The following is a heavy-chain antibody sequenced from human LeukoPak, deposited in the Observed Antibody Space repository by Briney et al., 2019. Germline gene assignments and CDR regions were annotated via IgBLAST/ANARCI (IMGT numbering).Heavy chain of an antibody. CDR2: ISAYNGNT. J-gene: IGHJ5*02. V-gene: IGHV1-18*01. CDR1: GSTFTSYG. Sequence: ASVKVSCKASGSTFTSYGSSWVRQAPGQGLEWMGWISAYNGNTNYAQKLQGRVTMTTDTSTSTAYMELRSLRSDDTAVYYCARATYYYDSSGYYGWFDPWGQGTLVTVSS. D-gene: IGHD3-22*01. CDR3: ARATYYYDSSGYYGWFDP.